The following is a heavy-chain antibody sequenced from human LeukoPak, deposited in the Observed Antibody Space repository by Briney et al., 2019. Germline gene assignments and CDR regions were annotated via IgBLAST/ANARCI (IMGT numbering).Heavy chain of an antibody. D-gene: IGHD4-23*01. Sequence: GASVKVSCKASGYTFTGYYMHWVLQAPGQELEWMGWMNPNSGNTGYAQKFQGRVTMTRNTSISTAYMELSSLRSEDTAVYYCARGTFSGGKTGYYFDYWGQGTLVTVSS. J-gene: IGHJ4*02. CDR3: ARGTFSGGKTGYYFDY. V-gene: IGHV1-8*02. CDR1: GYTFTGYY. CDR2: MNPNSGNT.